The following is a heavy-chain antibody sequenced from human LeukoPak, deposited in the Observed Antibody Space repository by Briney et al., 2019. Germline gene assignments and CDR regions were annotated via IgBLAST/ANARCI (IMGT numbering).Heavy chain of an antibody. J-gene: IGHJ6*02. Sequence: GGSLRLSCAASGFTFSTYWMTWVRQAPGKGLEWVANIKQDGSEQYYADSVKGRLTISRDNSKNTLYLQMNSLRAEDTAVYYCARGSRYSSSPPDYGMDVWGQGTTVTVSS. CDR3: ARGSRYSSSPPDYGMDV. D-gene: IGHD6-13*01. CDR2: IKQDGSEQ. V-gene: IGHV3-7*02. CDR1: GFTFSTYW.